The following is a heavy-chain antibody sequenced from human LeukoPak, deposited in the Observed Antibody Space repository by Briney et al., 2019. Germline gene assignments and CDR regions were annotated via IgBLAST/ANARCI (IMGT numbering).Heavy chain of an antibody. D-gene: IGHD2-21*02. Sequence: GGSLRLSCAASGFTFSNYGIHWVRQAPGKGLEWVAFTRYDGSNKYYADSVKGRFTISRDNSKNTLYLQMNSLRAEDTAVYYCAKDSQGGDCPDYWGQGTLVTVSS. J-gene: IGHJ4*02. CDR2: TRYDGSNK. V-gene: IGHV3-30*02. CDR3: AKDSQGGDCPDY. CDR1: GFTFSNYG.